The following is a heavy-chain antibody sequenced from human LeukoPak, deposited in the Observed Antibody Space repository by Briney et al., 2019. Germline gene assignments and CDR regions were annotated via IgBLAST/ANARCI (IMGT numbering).Heavy chain of an antibody. V-gene: IGHV3-53*01. J-gene: IGHJ4*02. CDR3: ARDLNY. Sequence: GGSLRLSCAASGFNVATNYMSWVRQVPGKGLDWVSVFSADGYSGYADSVKGRFTVSRDSSKNTMYPQMNSLRAADTALYYCARDLNYWGQGTLVTVSS. CDR2: FSADGYS. CDR1: GFNVATNY.